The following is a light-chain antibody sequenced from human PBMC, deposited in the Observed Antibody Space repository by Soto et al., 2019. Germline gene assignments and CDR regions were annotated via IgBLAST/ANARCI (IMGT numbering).Light chain of an antibody. CDR2: DAS. Sequence: EIVLTQSPATLSLSPGERATLSCRASQSVSSYLAWYQQKPGQAPRLLIYDASSRATGIPARFSGSGYGTDFTLTIRSLEPEDFAVYYCQQRINWPPITFGQGTRLEIK. J-gene: IGKJ5*01. V-gene: IGKV3-11*01. CDR3: QQRINWPPIT. CDR1: QSVSSY.